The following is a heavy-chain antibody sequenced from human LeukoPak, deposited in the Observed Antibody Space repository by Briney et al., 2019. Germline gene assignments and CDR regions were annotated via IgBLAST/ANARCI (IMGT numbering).Heavy chain of an antibody. V-gene: IGHV3-23*01. CDR2: ISNNGGYT. J-gene: IGHJ6*02. CDR3: ATRVGGTGDYYYYYGMDV. Sequence: GSLRLSCAASGFTFSSSAMSWVRQAPGKGLERVSAISNNGGYTYYADCVQGRFTISRDNSKSTLCLQMNSLRAEDTAVYYCATRVGGTGDYYYYYGMDVWGQGTTVTVSS. D-gene: IGHD1-26*01. CDR1: GFTFSSSA.